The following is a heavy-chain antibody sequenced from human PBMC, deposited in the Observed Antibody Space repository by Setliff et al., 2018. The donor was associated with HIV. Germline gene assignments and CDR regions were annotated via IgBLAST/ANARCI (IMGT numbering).Heavy chain of an antibody. CDR1: GGSISSSSYY. J-gene: IGHJ6*03. D-gene: IGHD3-22*01. CDR3: ATSPYYYDSSGYPYYYYMDV. V-gene: IGHV4-39*07. Sequence: PSETLSLTCIVSGGSISSSSYYWGWIRQPPGKGLEWIGTVYYSGSTYYNPSLKSRVTISVDTSENQFSLKLSSVTAADTAVYYCATSPYYYDSSGYPYYYYMDVWGKGTTVTVSS. CDR2: VYYSGST.